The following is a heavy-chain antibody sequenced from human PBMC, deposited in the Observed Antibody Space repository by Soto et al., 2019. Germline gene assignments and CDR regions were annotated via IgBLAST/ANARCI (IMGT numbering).Heavy chain of an antibody. V-gene: IGHV3-48*01. CDR1: GFTFSSYS. Sequence: GGSLRLSCAASGFTFSSYSMNWVRQAPGKGLEWVSYISSSSSTIYYADSVKGRFTMSRANAKNSLYLQMNSLRAEDTAVYYCARDIVVVPAAMFQVSAFDIWGQGTMVTVSS. CDR3: ARDIVVVPAAMFQVSAFDI. D-gene: IGHD2-2*01. J-gene: IGHJ3*02. CDR2: ISSSSSTI.